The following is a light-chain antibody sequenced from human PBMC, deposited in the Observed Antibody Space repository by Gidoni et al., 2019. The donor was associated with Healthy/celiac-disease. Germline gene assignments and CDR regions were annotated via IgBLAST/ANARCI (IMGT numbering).Light chain of an antibody. CDR3: QQYKNWPPDT. CDR2: GAS. V-gene: IGKV3-15*01. J-gene: IGKJ2*01. Sequence: ELVLTQSPSTLSVSPGERATLTCRATQRVSSNLAWYQQKPSQAPRPLIYGASTRATGIPARFSGSGSGKEFTLNISSLQSEDFSGYYCQQYKNWPPDTFGQGTKLEIK. CDR1: QRVSSN.